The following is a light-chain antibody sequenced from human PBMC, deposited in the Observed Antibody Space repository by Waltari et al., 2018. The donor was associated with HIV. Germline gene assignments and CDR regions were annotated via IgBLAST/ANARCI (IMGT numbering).Light chain of an antibody. V-gene: IGKV1-13*02. Sequence: GDRVTITCRASQGIRNALAWYQQKPGRPPKLLIYDASTLEGGVPSRFSGSFSETDFNLTISNLQPEDSATYYCQQFRTYPRTFGQGATLEI. CDR2: DAS. CDR1: QGIRNA. CDR3: QQFRTYPRT. J-gene: IGKJ2*01.